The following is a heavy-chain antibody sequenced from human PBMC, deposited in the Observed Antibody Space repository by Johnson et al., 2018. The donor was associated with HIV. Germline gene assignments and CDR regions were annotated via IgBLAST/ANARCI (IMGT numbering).Heavy chain of an antibody. CDR3: AKGMDSGYDRDDAFDI. Sequence: VQLVESGGGLVQPGGSLRLSCAASGFTFSSYDMHWVRQATGKGLEWVSGINWNSGSIGYADSVKGRFTIARDNAKNSLYLQMNSLRAEDTALYYCAKGMDSGYDRDDAFDIWGQGTMVTVSS. CDR1: GFTFSSYD. J-gene: IGHJ3*02. V-gene: IGHV3-9*01. D-gene: IGHD5-12*01. CDR2: INWNSGSI.